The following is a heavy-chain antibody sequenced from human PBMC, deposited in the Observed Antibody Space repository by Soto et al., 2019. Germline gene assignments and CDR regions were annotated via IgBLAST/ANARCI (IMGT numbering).Heavy chain of an antibody. CDR3: ATDGSYAQHV. V-gene: IGHV3-74*01. Sequence: PGGSLRISCSASGFTFSNSWMHWVRQAPGKGLVWVSHIYSDGSITTYADSVKGRFTISRDNAKNTLYLQMNSLRVEDTAVYYCATDGSYAQHVWGQGTTVTVSS. D-gene: IGHD2-2*01. J-gene: IGHJ6*02. CDR1: GFTFSNSW. CDR2: IYSDGSIT.